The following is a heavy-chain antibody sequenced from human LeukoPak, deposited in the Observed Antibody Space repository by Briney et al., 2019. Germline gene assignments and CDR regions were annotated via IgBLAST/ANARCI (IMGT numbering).Heavy chain of an antibody. J-gene: IGHJ3*02. Sequence: SQTLSLTCTVSGDSISSGSYYWSWLRQPAGKGLEWIGRIYTSGSTTYNPSLKSRVTISVDTSKNQFSLKLSSVTAADTAVYYCARDAGPSAFDIWGQGTTVTVSS. CDR1: GDSISSGSYY. V-gene: IGHV4-61*02. CDR3: ARDAGPSAFDI. CDR2: IYTSGST.